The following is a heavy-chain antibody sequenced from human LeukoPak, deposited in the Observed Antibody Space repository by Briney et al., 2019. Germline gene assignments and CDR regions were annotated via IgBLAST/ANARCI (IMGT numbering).Heavy chain of an antibody. V-gene: IGHV1-69*04. CDR3: AREDIAAAGTSWFDP. Sequence: SVKVSCKASGGTFSSYAISRVRQAPGQGLEWMGRIIPILGIANYAQKFQGRVTITADKSTSTAYMELSSLRSEDTAVYYCAREDIAAAGTSWFDPWGQGTLVTVSS. D-gene: IGHD6-13*01. CDR1: GGTFSSYA. J-gene: IGHJ5*02. CDR2: IIPILGIA.